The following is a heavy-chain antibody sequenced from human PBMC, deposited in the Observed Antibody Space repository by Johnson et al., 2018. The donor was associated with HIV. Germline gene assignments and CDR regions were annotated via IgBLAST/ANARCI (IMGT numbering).Heavy chain of an antibody. V-gene: IGHV3-30*14. CDR2: ISYDGSNK. CDR3: AKQNRGAFDI. D-gene: IGHD1/OR15-1a*01. CDR1: GFTFSSYA. Sequence: QVQLVESGGGLVQPGRSLRLSCAASGFTFSSYAMHWVRQAPGKGLEWVAVISYDGSNKYYADFVKGRFTISRDNSKNTLYFQMNGLRAEDTAVYYCAKQNRGAFDIWGQGTMVTVSS. J-gene: IGHJ3*02.